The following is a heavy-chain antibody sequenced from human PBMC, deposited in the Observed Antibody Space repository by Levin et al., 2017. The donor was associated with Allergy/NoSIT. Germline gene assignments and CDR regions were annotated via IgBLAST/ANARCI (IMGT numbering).Heavy chain of an antibody. Sequence: PSETLSLTCAVAGYSISSNYYWGWVRQPPGKGLEWIGNIYHSGRTYYNPSLKSRLTLSVETSKNQFSLKLSSVTAADTAVYYCARALGCTSDACPYDGFNIWGQGTMVTVSS. CDR3: ARALGCTSDACPYDGFNI. CDR2: IYHSGRT. D-gene: IGHD2-8*02. CDR1: GYSISSNYY. V-gene: IGHV4-38-2*01. J-gene: IGHJ3*02.